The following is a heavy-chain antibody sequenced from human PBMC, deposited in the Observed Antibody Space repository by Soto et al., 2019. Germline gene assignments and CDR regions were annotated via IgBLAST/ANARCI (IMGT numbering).Heavy chain of an antibody. CDR2: IYPADSDT. J-gene: IGHJ4*02. V-gene: IGHV5-51*01. CDR1: GYSFPSQW. D-gene: IGHD3-22*01. Sequence: GESLKISCKGSGYSFPSQWIGWVRQRPGKGLEWMGNIYPADSDTRYSPSFQGQVTISADKSIRTAYPQWSSLKASDTAMYYCARQIYDSDTGPNFQYYFDSWGQGTPVTVS. CDR3: ARQIYDSDTGPNFQYYFDS.